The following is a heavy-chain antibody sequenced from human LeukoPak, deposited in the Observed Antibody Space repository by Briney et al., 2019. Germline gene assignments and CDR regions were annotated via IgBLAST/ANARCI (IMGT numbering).Heavy chain of an antibody. V-gene: IGHV4-34*01. Sequence: PSETLSLTCAVYGGSFSGYYWSWIRQPPGKGLEWIGEINHSGSTNYNPSFKSRVTISIDTSKNQFSLKLSSVAAADTAVYYCARGSVATYAYYYYGMDVWGQGTTVTVSS. CDR3: ARGSVATYAYYYYGMDV. CDR1: GGSFSGYY. J-gene: IGHJ6*02. D-gene: IGHD1-26*01. CDR2: INHSGST.